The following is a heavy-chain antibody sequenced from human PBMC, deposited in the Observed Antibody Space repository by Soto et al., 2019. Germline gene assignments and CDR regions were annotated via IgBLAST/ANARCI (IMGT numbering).Heavy chain of an antibody. CDR2: ISGSGDTT. D-gene: IGHD5-18*01. J-gene: IGHJ5*02. Sequence: PGGSLRLSCAASGFTFSSYAMSWVRQAPGKXLEWVPAISGSGDTTVYADSVKGRFTISRDNSKNTLYLQMNSLRAEDTAVYHCAKDFTPGYAYGYGLFDPWGQGPLVTVSS. CDR3: AKDFTPGYAYGYGLFDP. V-gene: IGHV3-23*01. CDR1: GFTFSSYA.